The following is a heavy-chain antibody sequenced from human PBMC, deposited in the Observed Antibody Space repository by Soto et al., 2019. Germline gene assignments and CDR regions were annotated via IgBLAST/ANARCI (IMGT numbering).Heavy chain of an antibody. D-gene: IGHD3-22*01. J-gene: IGHJ3*02. CDR2: IYYSGST. CDR1: GGSISSSSYY. Sequence: SETLSLTRTVSGGSISSSSYYWGWIRQPPGKGLEWIGSIYYSGSTYYNPSLKSRVTISVDTSKNQFSLKLSSVTAADTAVYYCASSPYYYDSSGYYYAFDIWGQGTMVTVSS. V-gene: IGHV4-39*01. CDR3: ASSPYYYDSSGYYYAFDI.